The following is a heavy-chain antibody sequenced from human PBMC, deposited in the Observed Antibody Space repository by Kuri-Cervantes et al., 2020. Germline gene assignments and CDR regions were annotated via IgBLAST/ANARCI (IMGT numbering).Heavy chain of an antibody. Sequence: LSLTCAASGFTFSSYAMHWVRQAPGKGLEWVAVISYDGSNKHYADSVKGRFTISRDNAKNSLYLQMNSLRAEDTAVYYCASRLPPNWYFDLWGRGTLVTVSS. CDR3: ASRLPPNWYFDL. V-gene: IGHV3-30*07. J-gene: IGHJ2*01. CDR1: GFTFSSYA. CDR2: ISYDGSNK.